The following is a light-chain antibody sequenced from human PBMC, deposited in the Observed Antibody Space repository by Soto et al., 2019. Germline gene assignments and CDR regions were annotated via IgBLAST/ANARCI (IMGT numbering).Light chain of an antibody. CDR2: RNT. CDR3: QSNYNGQSRVV. V-gene: IGLV1-40*01. CDR1: SSNIGAGYD. J-gene: IGLJ3*02. Sequence: QSVLTQPPSVSGAPGQTVTISCTGSSSNIGAGYDVHWYRQIPGKAPKLLIYRNTNRPSGVPDRFSGSKSDTSASLAITGLQSEDEADYYGQSNYNGQSRVVFGGGTKLTVL.